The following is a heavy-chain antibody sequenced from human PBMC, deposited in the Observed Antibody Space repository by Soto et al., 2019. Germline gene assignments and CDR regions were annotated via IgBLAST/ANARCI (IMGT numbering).Heavy chain of an antibody. V-gene: IGHV3-21*01. CDR2: ISSSSSYI. Sequence: EVQLVESGGGLVKPGGSLRLSCAASGFTFSSYSMNWVRQAPGKGLEWVSSISSSSSYIYYADSVKGRFTISRDNAKNSLYLQMNSLRAEDTAVYYCARDRGWFGETFDYWGQGTLVTVSS. D-gene: IGHD3-10*01. CDR1: GFTFSSYS. J-gene: IGHJ4*02. CDR3: ARDRGWFGETFDY.